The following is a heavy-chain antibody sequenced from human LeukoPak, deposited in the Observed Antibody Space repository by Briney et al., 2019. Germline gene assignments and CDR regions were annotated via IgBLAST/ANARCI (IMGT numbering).Heavy chain of an antibody. CDR1: GGSISSSSYY. Sequence: SETLSLTCTVSGGSISSSSYYWGWIRQPPGKGLEWIGSIYYSGSTYYNPSLKSRVTISVDTSKNQFSLKLSSVTAADTAVYYCARHYYDSGGYYGLLDYWGQGTLVTVSS. D-gene: IGHD3-22*01. CDR3: ARHYYDSGGYYGLLDY. V-gene: IGHV4-39*01. CDR2: IYYSGST. J-gene: IGHJ4*02.